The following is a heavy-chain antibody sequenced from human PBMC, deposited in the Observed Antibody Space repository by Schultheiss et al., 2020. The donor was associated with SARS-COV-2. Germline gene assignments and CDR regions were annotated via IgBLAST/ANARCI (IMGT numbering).Heavy chain of an antibody. CDR2: INSDGSST. CDR1: GFTFSSYA. V-gene: IGHV3-74*01. J-gene: IGHJ6*02. D-gene: IGHD6-13*01. CDR3: ARYSSSWDYGMDV. Sequence: GGSLRLSCAASGFTFSSYAMSWVRQAPGKGLEWVSRINSDGSSTSYADSVKGRFTISRDNAKNTLYLQMNSLRAEDTAVYYCARYSSSWDYGMDVWGQGTTVTVSS.